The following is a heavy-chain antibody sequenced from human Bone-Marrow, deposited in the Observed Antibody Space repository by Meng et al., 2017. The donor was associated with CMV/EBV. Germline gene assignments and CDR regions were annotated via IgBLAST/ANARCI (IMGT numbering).Heavy chain of an antibody. V-gene: IGHV3-30*02. CDR1: GFTFSSYG. J-gene: IGHJ5*02. Sequence: GESLKISCAASGFTFSSYGMHWVRQAPGKGLEWVAFIRYDGSNKYYADSVKGRFTISRDNSKNTLYLQMNSLRAEDTAVYYCAKEGYYYDSSGNWFDPWGQGTLVTVSS. CDR3: AKEGYYYDSSGNWFDP. D-gene: IGHD3-22*01. CDR2: IRYDGSNK.